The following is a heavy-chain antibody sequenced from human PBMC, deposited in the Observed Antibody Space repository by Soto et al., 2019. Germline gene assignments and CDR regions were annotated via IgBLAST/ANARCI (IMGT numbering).Heavy chain of an antibody. J-gene: IGHJ6*02. V-gene: IGHV3-30*18. CDR2: ISYDGSNK. D-gene: IGHD6-19*01. CDR3: AKVGSYSSGWYMGDYYYGMDV. CDR1: GFTFSSYG. Sequence: QVQLVESGGGVVQPGRSLRLSCAASGFTFSSYGMHWVRQAPGKGLEWVAVISYDGSNKYYADSVKGRFTISRDNSKNTLYLQMNSLRADDTAVYYCAKVGSYSSGWYMGDYYYGMDVWGQGTTVTVSS.